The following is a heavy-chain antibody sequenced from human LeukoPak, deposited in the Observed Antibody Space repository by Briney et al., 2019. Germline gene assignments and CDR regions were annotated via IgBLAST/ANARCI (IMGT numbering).Heavy chain of an antibody. D-gene: IGHD3-22*01. CDR2: IYYSGST. CDR3: ARGLNYYDSSGYWDY. Sequence: NASQTLSLTCTVSGGSISSGSYYWGWIRQPPGKGLEWIGSIYYSGSTYYNPSLKSRVTISVDTSKNQFSLKLSSVTAADTAVYYCARGLNYYDSSGYWDYWGQGTLVTVSS. J-gene: IGHJ4*02. V-gene: IGHV4-39*07. CDR1: GGSISSGSYY.